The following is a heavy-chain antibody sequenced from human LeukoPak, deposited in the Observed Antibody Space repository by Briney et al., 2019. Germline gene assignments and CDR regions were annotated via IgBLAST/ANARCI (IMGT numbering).Heavy chain of an antibody. V-gene: IGHV4-34*01. Sequence: SETLSLTCAVYGGSFSGYYWSWIRQPPGKGLEWIGEINHSGSTNYNPSLKSRVTISVDTSKNQFSPKLSSVTTADTAVYYCARVPRGRYCSGGSCFNNWFDPWGQGTLVTVSS. J-gene: IGHJ5*02. D-gene: IGHD2-15*01. CDR1: GGSFSGYY. CDR3: ARVPRGRYCSGGSCFNNWFDP. CDR2: INHSGST.